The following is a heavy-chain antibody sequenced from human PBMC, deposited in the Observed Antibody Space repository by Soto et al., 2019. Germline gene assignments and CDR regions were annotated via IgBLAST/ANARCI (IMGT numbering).Heavy chain of an antibody. V-gene: IGHV4-31*03. J-gene: IGHJ5*02. Sequence: QVQLQESGPGLVTPSQTLSLTCTVSGGSISSGDYYWSWIRQHPGKGREWIGYIYYSGSTYYNPSLKSRVTISVDTSKNQFSLKLSSVTAADTAVYYCARWWSGSRQGFDPWGQGTLVTVSS. CDR1: GGSISSGDYY. CDR3: ARWWSGSRQGFDP. D-gene: IGHD3-3*01. CDR2: IYYSGST.